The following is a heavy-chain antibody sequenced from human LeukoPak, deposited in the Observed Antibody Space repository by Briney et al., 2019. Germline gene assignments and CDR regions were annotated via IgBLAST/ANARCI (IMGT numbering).Heavy chain of an antibody. D-gene: IGHD6-19*01. CDR2: INHSGST. Sequence: PSETLSLTCAVYGGSFSGYYWSWIRQPPGKGLEWIGEINHSGSTNYNPSLKSRVTISVDTSKNQFSLKLSSVTAADTAVYYCARATHSSGWYGVFDYWGQGTLVTVSS. CDR3: ARATHSSGWYGVFDY. CDR1: GGSFSGYY. J-gene: IGHJ4*02. V-gene: IGHV4-34*01.